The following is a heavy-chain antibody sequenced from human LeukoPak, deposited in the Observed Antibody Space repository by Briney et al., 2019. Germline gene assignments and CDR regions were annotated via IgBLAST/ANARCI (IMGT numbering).Heavy chain of an antibody. CDR1: GFTFSSYA. J-gene: IGHJ4*02. CDR3: AREYWAPYHGYSSSWYYFDY. Sequence: PGGSLRLSCAASGFTFSSYAMDWVRQAPGKGLEWVAVISYDGSNKYYADSVKGRFTISRDNSKNTLYLQMNSLRAEDTAVYYCAREYWAPYHGYSSSWYYFDYWGQGTLVTVSS. D-gene: IGHD6-13*01. V-gene: IGHV3-30-3*01. CDR2: ISYDGSNK.